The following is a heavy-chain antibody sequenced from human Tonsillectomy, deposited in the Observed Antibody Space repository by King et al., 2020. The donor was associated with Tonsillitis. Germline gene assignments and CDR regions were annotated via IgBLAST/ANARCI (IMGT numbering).Heavy chain of an antibody. CDR3: AKDHGDCSSTSCLGGFDY. V-gene: IGHV3-30*18. J-gene: IGHJ4*02. Sequence: VQLVESGGGVVQPARSLRLSCAASGFTFSSYGMHWVRQAPGKGLEWVAVISYDGSNKYYADSVKGRFTISRDNSKNTLYLQMNSLRAEDTAVYYCAKDHGDCSSTSCLGGFDYWGQGTLVTVSS. D-gene: IGHD2-2*03. CDR1: GFTFSSYG. CDR2: ISYDGSNK.